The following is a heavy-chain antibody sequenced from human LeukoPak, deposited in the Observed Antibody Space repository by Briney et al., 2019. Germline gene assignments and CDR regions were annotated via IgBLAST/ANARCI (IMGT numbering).Heavy chain of an antibody. D-gene: IGHD5-18*01. V-gene: IGHV3-30-3*01. J-gene: IGHJ3*02. CDR1: GFTFSSYA. CDR3: ARSAMVLDAFDI. CDR2: LSYDGSNK. Sequence: GGSLRLSCAASGFTFSSYAMHWVRQAPGEGLEWVAVLSYDGSNKFYADSVKGRFTISRDNSKNTLYLQMNSLRAEDTAVYYCARSAMVLDAFDIWGQGTMVTVSS.